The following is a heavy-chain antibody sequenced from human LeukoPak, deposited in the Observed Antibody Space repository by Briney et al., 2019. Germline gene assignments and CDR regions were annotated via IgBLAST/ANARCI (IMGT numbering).Heavy chain of an antibody. V-gene: IGHV3-74*01. J-gene: IGHJ4*02. CDR3: STFLMGAPN. CDR1: GFTFSSSW. D-gene: IGHD1-26*01. Sequence: GGSLRLSCVASGFTFSSSWMHWVRHAPGKGLVWVSHVNPDGSNTAYADSVKGRFTIYRDNAKNTLYLQMNSLRAEDTAVYYCSTFLMGAPNWGQGTLVTVSS. CDR2: VNPDGSNT.